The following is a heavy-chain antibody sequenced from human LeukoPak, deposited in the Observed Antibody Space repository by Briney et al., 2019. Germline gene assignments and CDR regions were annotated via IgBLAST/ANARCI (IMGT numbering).Heavy chain of an antibody. D-gene: IGHD3-10*01. CDR1: GYSFTSYW. V-gene: IGHV5-51*01. CDR3: ARSTGPEIWGVHIDY. CDR2: IYPGDSDT. Sequence: KTGESLQISCKGSGYSFTSYWIGWVRQLPGKGLEWMGIIYPGDSDTRYSPSFQGQVTISADKSISTAYLQWSSLKASDTAMYYCARSTGPEIWGVHIDYWGQGTLVTVSS. J-gene: IGHJ4*02.